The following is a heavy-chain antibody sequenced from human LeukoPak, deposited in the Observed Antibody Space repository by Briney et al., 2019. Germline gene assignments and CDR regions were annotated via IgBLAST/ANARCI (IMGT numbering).Heavy chain of an antibody. CDR3: ERRHLRERPFDY. Sequence: PSETLSLTCTVSGGSISSSSYYWGWIRQPPGKGLEWIGSIYYSGSTYYNPSFKSRVTISVDTSKNQFSLKLSSVTAADTAVYYCERRHLRERPFDYWGQGTLVTVSS. J-gene: IGHJ4*02. D-gene: IGHD1-26*01. CDR1: GGSISSSSYY. CDR2: IYYSGST. V-gene: IGHV4-39*01.